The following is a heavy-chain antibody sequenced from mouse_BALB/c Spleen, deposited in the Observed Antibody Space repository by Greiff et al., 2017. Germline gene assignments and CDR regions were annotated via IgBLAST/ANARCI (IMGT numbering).Heavy chain of an antibody. CDR1: GYTFTDYA. CDR2: ISTYYGNT. J-gene: IGHJ2*01. V-gene: IGHV1-67*01. D-gene: IGHD2-1*01. CDR3: ARADGNYYFDY. Sequence: QVQLQQSGPELVRPGVSVKISCKGSGYTFTDYAMHWVKQSHAKSLEWIGVISTYYGNTNYNQKFKGKATMTVDKSSSTAYMELARLTSEDSAIYYCARADGNYYFDYWGQGTTLTVSS.